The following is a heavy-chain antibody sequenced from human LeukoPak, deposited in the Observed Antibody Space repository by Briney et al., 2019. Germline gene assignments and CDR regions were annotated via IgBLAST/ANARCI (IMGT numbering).Heavy chain of an antibody. Sequence: ASVKVSCKASGYTFTSYEINWVRQATGQGLEWMGWMNPNSGNTGHAQKFQGRVTMTRDTSTSTVYMELSSLRSEDTAVYYCAREERTGDTLGFDPWGQGTLVTVSS. CDR1: GYTFTSYE. CDR2: MNPNSGNT. CDR3: AREERTGDTLGFDP. D-gene: IGHD7-27*01. V-gene: IGHV1-8*01. J-gene: IGHJ5*02.